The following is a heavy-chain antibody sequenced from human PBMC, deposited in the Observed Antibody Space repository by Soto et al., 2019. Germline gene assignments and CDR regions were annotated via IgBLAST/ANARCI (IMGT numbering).Heavy chain of an antibody. D-gene: IGHD5-18*01. CDR3: ARGYSYGATTFDY. CDR1: GFTFSSYG. V-gene: IGHV3-33*01. CDR2: IWYDGSNK. J-gene: IGHJ4*02. Sequence: QVQLVESGGGVVQPGRSLRLSCAVSGFTFSSYGMHWVRQAPGKGLEWVAVIWYDGSNKYYADSVKGRFTISRDNSKNTLYLQMNSLRAEDTAVYYCARGYSYGATTFDYWGQGTLVTVSS.